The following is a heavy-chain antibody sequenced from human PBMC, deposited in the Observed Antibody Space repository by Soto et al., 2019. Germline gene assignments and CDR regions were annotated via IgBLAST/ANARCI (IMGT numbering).Heavy chain of an antibody. Sequence: EVQLVESGGGLVQPGGSLRVSCAASGFTFSRYSMNWVRQAPGKGLEWLSYIDSSSGTIYYADSVKGRFIISRDNGKNSLYLQMNSLRDDDTAVYYCARGGVATIFGDSWGQGILVTVSS. CDR2: IDSSSGTI. D-gene: IGHD5-12*01. CDR3: ARGGVATIFGDS. CDR1: GFTFSRYS. J-gene: IGHJ4*02. V-gene: IGHV3-48*02.